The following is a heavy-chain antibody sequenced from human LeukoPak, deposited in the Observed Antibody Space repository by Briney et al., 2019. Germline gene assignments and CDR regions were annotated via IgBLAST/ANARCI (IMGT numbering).Heavy chain of an antibody. CDR1: GYTFTDYY. D-gene: IGHD2-15*01. CDR2: INPNSGGT. V-gene: IGHV1-2*02. Sequence: ASVKVSCKASGYTFTDYYIHWVRQAPGQGLEGMGWINPNSGGTNYGQKFQGRVTMTRDMSLSTGYMELSRLRSDDTAVYYCARTPSYCSGANCYPFYFDYWGQGTLVTVSS. J-gene: IGHJ4*02. CDR3: ARTPSYCSGANCYPFYFDY.